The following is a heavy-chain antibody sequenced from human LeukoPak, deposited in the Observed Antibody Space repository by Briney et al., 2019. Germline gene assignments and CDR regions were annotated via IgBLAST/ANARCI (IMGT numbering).Heavy chain of an antibody. Sequence: GGSMRLACAAYGFTFSSYEMNWVRQAPGKGLEWVSYISSSGSTIYYADSVKGRFTISRDNAKNSLYLQMNSLRAEDTAVYYCARSFEGGFDIWGQGTMVTVSS. D-gene: IGHD1-26*01. CDR2: ISSSGSTI. CDR3: ARSFEGGFDI. V-gene: IGHV3-48*03. J-gene: IGHJ3*02. CDR1: GFTFSSYE.